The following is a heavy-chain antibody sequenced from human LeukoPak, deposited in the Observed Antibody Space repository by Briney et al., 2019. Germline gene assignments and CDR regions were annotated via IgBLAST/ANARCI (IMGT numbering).Heavy chain of an antibody. J-gene: IGHJ4*02. CDR2: ISYDGSNT. CDR3: ARDGLNYDSSGYLSYFDY. CDR1: GFPFSTYA. V-gene: IGHV3-30-3*01. Sequence: GGSLRLSCAASGFPFSTYAMHWVRQAPGRGLEWVALISYDGSNTYDADSVQGRFTMSRDNSKNTLYLQMNSLRAEDTAVYYCARDGLNYDSSGYLSYFDYWGQGALVTVSS. D-gene: IGHD3-22*01.